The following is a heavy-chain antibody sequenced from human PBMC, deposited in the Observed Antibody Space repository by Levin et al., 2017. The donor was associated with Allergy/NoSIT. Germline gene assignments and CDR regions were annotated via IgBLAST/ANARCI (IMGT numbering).Heavy chain of an antibody. J-gene: IGHJ4*02. CDR3: AKDRWPASGGSCWDY. V-gene: IGHV3-30*18. CDR2: ISSDGSNK. Sequence: GESLKISCAASGFSFSTYGMHWVRQAPGKGLEWVAVISSDGSNKYYADSVKGRFTISRDSSKNRLFLQMNSLRVEDTALYYCAKDRWPASGGSCWDYWGQGTLVTVSS. CDR1: GFSFSTYG. D-gene: IGHD2-15*01.